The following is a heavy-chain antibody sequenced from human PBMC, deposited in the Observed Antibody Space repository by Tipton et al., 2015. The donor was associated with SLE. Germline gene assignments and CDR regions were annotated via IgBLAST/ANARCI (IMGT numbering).Heavy chain of an antibody. V-gene: IGHV3-30*04. Sequence: SLRLSCAASGFTFSSYAMHRVRQAPGKGLEWVAVIWYDGSNKYYADSVKGRFTISRDNSKNTLFLQMNSLRAEDTAVYYCAKGVAAAEGWFDPWGQGTLVNVSS. CDR1: GFTFSSYA. D-gene: IGHD6-13*01. CDR3: AKGVAAAEGWFDP. J-gene: IGHJ5*02. CDR2: IWYDGSNK.